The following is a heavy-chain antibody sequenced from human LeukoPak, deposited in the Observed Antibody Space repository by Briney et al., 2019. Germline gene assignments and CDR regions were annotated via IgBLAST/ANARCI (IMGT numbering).Heavy chain of an antibody. Sequence: ASGKVSCNASGYTFTGYFIHWGRQAPGQGLEWMGWINPNTGGTIYAQKVQGRVTMTRDTSISTAYMDLTGMTSDDTPVYYCARPSLGSGATPSNYWGQGTLVTVSS. V-gene: IGHV1-2*02. CDR3: ARPSLGSGATPSNY. J-gene: IGHJ4*02. CDR2: INPNTGGT. D-gene: IGHD2-15*01. CDR1: GYTFTGYF.